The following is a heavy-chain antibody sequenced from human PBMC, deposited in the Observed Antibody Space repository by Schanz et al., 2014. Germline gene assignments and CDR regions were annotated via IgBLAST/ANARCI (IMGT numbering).Heavy chain of an antibody. Sequence: GQLAESGGGLVQPGGSLRLSCVASGFTFSSYGMHWVRQAPGKGLEWVSAISGSGGSTYYADSVKGRFTISRDNSKNTLYLQMNTLRAEDTAVYYCARDRGYCSGGSCLTFDYWGQGTLVTVSS. CDR2: ISGSGGST. CDR3: ARDRGYCSGGSCLTFDY. J-gene: IGHJ4*02. D-gene: IGHD2-15*01. CDR1: GFTFSSYG. V-gene: IGHV3-NL1*01.